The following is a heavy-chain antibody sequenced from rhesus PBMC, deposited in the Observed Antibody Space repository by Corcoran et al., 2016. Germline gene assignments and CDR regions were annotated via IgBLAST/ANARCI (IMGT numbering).Heavy chain of an antibody. CDR2: IYWNDEK. J-gene: IGHJ6*01. CDR1: GFSLSTRGMG. V-gene: IGHV2S1*01. Sequence: QVTLKESGPALVKPTQTLTLTCTFSGFSLSTRGMGVGWVRQPPGKALEWLASIYWNDEKYYRTSLKSRLTNSKDTSKIQVVLRMTNMDPMDTATYFCARGSITSGTYGLDSWGQGVVVTVSS. CDR3: ARGSITSGTYGLDS. D-gene: IGHD1-38*01.